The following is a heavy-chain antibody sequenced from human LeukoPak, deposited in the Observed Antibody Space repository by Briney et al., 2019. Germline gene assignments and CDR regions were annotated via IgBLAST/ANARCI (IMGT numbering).Heavy chain of an antibody. J-gene: IGHJ5*02. V-gene: IGHV4-31*03. CDR2: IYYSGST. D-gene: IGHD2-2*01. Sequence: SQTLSLTCTVSGGSISSGGYYWSWIRQHPGKGLEWIGYIYYSGSTYYNPSLKSRVTISVDTSKNQFSLKLSSVTAADTAVYYCARSPGYCSSTSCYGGLPWFDPWGQGTLVTVSS. CDR1: GGSISSGGYY. CDR3: ARSPGYCSSTSCYGGLPWFDP.